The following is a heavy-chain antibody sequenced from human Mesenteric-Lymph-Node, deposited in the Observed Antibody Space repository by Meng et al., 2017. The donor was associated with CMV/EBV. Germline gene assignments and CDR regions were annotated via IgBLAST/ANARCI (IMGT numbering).Heavy chain of an antibody. J-gene: IGHJ6*02. CDR1: GFTFSSYR. V-gene: IGHV3-74*01. D-gene: IGHD3-3*01. CDR2: IKSDGSRT. Sequence: GGSRRPSCAASGFTFSSYRMHWARQAPGKGLGWVSRIKSDGSRTSYADSVKGRFTISRDNAKNTLYLQMNSLRAEDTAVYYCARELGGGDYDFWSGCYTLYYYYGMDVWGQGTTVTVSS. CDR3: ARELGGGDYDFWSGCYTLYYYYGMDV.